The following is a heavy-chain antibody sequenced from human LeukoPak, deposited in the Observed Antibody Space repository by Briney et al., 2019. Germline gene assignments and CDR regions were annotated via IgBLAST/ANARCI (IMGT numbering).Heavy chain of an antibody. Sequence: ASVKVSCKASGYTFTGYYMHWVRQAPGQGLEWMGWINPNSGGTNYAQEFQGWVTMTRDTSISTAYMELSRLRSDDTAVYYCARDGIAAAGLYNWFDPWGQGTLVTVSS. CDR2: INPNSGGT. D-gene: IGHD6-13*01. V-gene: IGHV1-2*04. J-gene: IGHJ5*02. CDR3: ARDGIAAAGLYNWFDP. CDR1: GYTFTGYY.